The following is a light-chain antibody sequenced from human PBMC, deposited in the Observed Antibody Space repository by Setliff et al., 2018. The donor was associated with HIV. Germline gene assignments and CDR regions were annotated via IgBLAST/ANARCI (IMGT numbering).Light chain of an antibody. V-gene: IGLV2-14*03. CDR1: SSDIGGYDY. CDR3: SSYSRSSTFGV. J-gene: IGLJ1*01. CDR2: DVT. Sequence: ALTQPASVSGSPGQSITISCTGTSSDIGGYDYVSWFQHHPGKAPKLMMSDVTKRPPGVSTRFSGSKSGNTASLTISGLQAEDEADYYCSSYSRSSTFGVFGTGTKV.